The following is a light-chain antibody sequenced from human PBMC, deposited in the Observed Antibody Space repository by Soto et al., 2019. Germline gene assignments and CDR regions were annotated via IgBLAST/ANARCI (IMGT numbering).Light chain of an antibody. CDR3: QPYNSYGT. CDR2: KAS. J-gene: IGKJ1*01. CDR1: QSISSW. Sequence: DIQMTQSPSTLSASVGDRVTITFRASQSISSWLAWYQQKPGKAPKLLIYKASSLESGVPSRFSGSGSGTEFTLTISSLQPDDFATYYCQPYNSYGTFGQGTKVDIK. V-gene: IGKV1-5*03.